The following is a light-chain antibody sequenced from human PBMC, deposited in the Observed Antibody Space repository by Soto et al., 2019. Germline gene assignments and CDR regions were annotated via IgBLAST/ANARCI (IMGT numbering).Light chain of an antibody. CDR3: SSYTTSSTPV. CDR2: EVS. J-gene: IGLJ2*01. CDR1: SSDVGAYNY. Sequence: QSVLTQPASISGSPGQSITISCTGTSSDVGAYNYVSWYQQHPGKAPKLMIFEVSNRPSGVSDRFSGSKSGNTASLTISGLQAEDEADYYCSSYTTSSTPVFGIGTKLTVL. V-gene: IGLV2-14*01.